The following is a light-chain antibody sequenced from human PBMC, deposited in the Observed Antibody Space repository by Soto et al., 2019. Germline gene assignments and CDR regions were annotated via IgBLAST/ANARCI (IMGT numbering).Light chain of an antibody. J-gene: IGKJ1*01. CDR3: RQSYSTPRT. CDR2: AAS. CDR1: QSISSY. Sequence: DIQMTQSPSSLSASVGDRVTITYRASQSISSYLNWYQQKPGKAPKLLIYAASSLRSGVPSRFSGSGSGTDFTLTISSLQPEDFATYYCRQSYSTPRTFGQGTKVDIK. V-gene: IGKV1-39*01.